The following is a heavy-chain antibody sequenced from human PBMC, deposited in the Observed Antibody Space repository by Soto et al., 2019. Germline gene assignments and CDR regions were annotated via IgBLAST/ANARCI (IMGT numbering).Heavy chain of an antibody. CDR3: TVGSWSGEVFDI. J-gene: IGHJ3*02. D-gene: IGHD2-21*01. Sequence: QVQLVQSGAEEKKPGSSVKVSCKDSGGTFSTYSLFWVRQAPGQGLEWMGRIIPMLGTRNYAQRFQDRVTITADKTTATAHMELSSLRSEDTALYYCTVGSWSGEVFDIWGQGTMVTVSS. V-gene: IGHV1-69*08. CDR2: IIPMLGTR. CDR1: GGTFSTYS.